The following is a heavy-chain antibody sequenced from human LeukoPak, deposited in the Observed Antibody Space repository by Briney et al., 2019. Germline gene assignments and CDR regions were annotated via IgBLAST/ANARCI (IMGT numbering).Heavy chain of an antibody. D-gene: IGHD3-10*01. CDR3: ARHGYYGSGSYYNVHYGMDV. CDR1: GYSFTSYW. CDR2: IDPSDSYT. V-gene: IGHV5-10-1*01. J-gene: IGHJ6*04. Sequence: GESLKISCKGSGYSFTSYWISWVRQMPGKGLEWMGRIDPSDSYTNYSPSFQGHVTISADKSISTAYLQWSSLKASDTAMYYCARHGYYGSGSYYNVHYGMDVWGKGATVTVSS.